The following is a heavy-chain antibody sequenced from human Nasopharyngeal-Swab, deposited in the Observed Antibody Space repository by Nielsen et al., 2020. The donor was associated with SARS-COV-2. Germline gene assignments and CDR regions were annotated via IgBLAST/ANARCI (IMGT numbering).Heavy chain of an antibody. CDR3: ARGRGSSTSMIGY. CDR1: GFPFSNYR. J-gene: IGHJ4*02. D-gene: IGHD2/OR15-2a*01. CDR2: INGDGSSL. Sequence: ESLKISCAASGFPFSNYRMHWVRQAPGKGLVWVSRINGDGSSLNYADFVKGRFTISTDNAKSTLYLEMNSLRAEDTAVYYCARGRGSSTSMIGYWGQGTQVTVSS. V-gene: IGHV3-74*01.